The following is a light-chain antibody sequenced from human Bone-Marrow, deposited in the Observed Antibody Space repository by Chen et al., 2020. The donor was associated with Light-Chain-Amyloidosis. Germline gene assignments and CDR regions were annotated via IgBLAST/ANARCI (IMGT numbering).Light chain of an antibody. CDR2: DDS. V-gene: IGLV3-21*02. CDR3: QVWDRSSDRPV. CDR1: NIGSTS. J-gene: IGLJ3*02. Sequence: SYVLTQPSSGPGAPGQRATIACGGNNIGSTSVHWYQQTPGQAPLLVVYDDSDRPSGIPERLSGSNSGNTATLTISRVEAGDEADYYCQVWDRSSDRPVFGGGTKLTVL.